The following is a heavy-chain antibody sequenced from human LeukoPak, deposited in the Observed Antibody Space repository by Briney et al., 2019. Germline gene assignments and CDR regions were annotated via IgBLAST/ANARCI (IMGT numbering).Heavy chain of an antibody. CDR2: ISAYNGNT. CDR1: GYTFTSYG. Sequence: SVKVSCKASGYTFTSYGISWVRQAPGQGLEWMGWISAYNGNTNYAQKLQGRVTMTTDTSTSTAYMELRSLRSDDTAVYYCAREYYSGYDSYYFDYWGQGTLVTVSS. CDR3: AREYYSGYDSYYFDY. J-gene: IGHJ4*02. D-gene: IGHD5-12*01. V-gene: IGHV1-18*01.